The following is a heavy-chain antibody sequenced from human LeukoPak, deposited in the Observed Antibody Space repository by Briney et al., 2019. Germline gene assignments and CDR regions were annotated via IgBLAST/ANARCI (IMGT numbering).Heavy chain of an antibody. J-gene: IGHJ4*02. CDR3: ARLSGSYYGSVDY. D-gene: IGHD1-26*01. V-gene: IGHV4-59*08. CDR2: ISYSEGS. Sequence: SETLSLTCGVYGGSFTGYHWNWIRQPPGKGLEWIGYISYSEGSNYNPSLESRVTISLDTSKNQFSLKLTSVTATDTAVYYCARLSGSYYGSVDYWGQGSLVTVSS. CDR1: GGSFTGYH.